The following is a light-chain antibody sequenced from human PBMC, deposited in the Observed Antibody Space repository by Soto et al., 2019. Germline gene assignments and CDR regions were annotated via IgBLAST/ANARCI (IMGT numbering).Light chain of an antibody. CDR1: SSDVGGYNF. J-gene: IGLJ1*01. V-gene: IGLV2-14*01. CDR2: EVT. Sequence: VLTQPASVSGSPGQSIAISCTSTSSDVGGYNFVSWYQQHPDKAPKLIVYEVTHRPSGVSNRFSGSKSGNTASLTISGLQGEDEADYYCSSLSGGNIRVFGTGTKVTVL. CDR3: SSLSGGNIRV.